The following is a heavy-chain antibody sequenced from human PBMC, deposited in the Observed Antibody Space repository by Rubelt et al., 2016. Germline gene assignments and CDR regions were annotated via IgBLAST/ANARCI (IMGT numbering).Heavy chain of an antibody. J-gene: IGHJ6*02. CDR2: IIPILGIA. Sequence: KASGYTFTSYGISWVRQAPGQGLEWMGRIIPILGIANYAQKFQGRVTITADKSTSTAYMELSRLRSEDTAVYYCAGADYYDSSGYSYYYYGMDVWGQETTVTVSS. D-gene: IGHD3-22*01. CDR1: GYTFTSYG. V-gene: IGHV1-69*04. CDR3: AGADYYDSSGYSYYYYGMDV.